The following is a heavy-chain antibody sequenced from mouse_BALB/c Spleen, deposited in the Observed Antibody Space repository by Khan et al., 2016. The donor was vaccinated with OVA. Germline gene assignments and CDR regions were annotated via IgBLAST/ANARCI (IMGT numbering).Heavy chain of an antibody. CDR2: INPTSGYT. CDR1: GYTFTSYW. Sequence: QVQLKQSGAELAKPGASVKMSCKASGYTFTSYWMHWLKQRPGQGLEWIGYINPTSGYTDYNQKLKDKATLTADKSSSPAYMQLSSLTSDDSAVYYCARDRIDYWGQGTALTVSS. CDR3: ARDRIDY. J-gene: IGHJ2*01. V-gene: IGHV1-7*01.